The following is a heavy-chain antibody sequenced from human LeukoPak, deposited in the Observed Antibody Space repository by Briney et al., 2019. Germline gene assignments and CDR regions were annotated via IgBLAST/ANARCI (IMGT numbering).Heavy chain of an antibody. CDR1: GFTFSDYY. CDR3: ARGHYSSSWYDPDAFDI. Sequence: PGGSLRLSCAASGFTFSDYYMRWIRQAPGKGLEWVSAISGSGGSTYYADSVKGRFTISRDNSKNTLYLQMNSLRAEDTAVYYCARGHYSSSWYDPDAFDIWGQGTMVTVSS. D-gene: IGHD6-13*01. V-gene: IGHV3-23*01. J-gene: IGHJ3*02. CDR2: ISGSGGST.